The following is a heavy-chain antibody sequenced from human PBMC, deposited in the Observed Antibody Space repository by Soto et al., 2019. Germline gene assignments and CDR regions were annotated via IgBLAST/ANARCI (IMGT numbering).Heavy chain of an antibody. J-gene: IGHJ3*02. CDR3: ARGVTIFGVVPYAFDI. V-gene: IGHV4-34*01. D-gene: IGHD3-3*01. CDR1: GGSFSGYY. CDR2: INHSGST. Sequence: QVQLQQWGAGLLKPSETLSLTCAVYGGSFSGYYWSWIRQPPGKGLEWIGEINHSGSTNYNPSLKSRVNISVDTSKNQFSLKLSSVTAADTAVYYCARGVTIFGVVPYAFDIWGQGTMVTVSS.